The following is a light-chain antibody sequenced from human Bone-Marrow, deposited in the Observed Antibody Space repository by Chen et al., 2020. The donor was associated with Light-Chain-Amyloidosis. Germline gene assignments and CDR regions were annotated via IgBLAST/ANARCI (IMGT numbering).Light chain of an antibody. Sequence: SYELTQPPSVSVSPGQTARITCSGDDLPTKYAYWYQQKPGQAPVLVIHRDTERPSGISERFSGSSSGTTARLHISGVQAEDEADYHCQSADSSGTYEVIFGGGTKLTVL. V-gene: IGLV3-25*03. CDR2: RDT. CDR1: DLPTKY. CDR3: QSADSSGTYEVI. J-gene: IGLJ2*01.